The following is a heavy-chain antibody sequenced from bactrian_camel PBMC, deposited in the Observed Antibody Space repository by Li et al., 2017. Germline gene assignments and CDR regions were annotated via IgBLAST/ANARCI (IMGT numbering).Heavy chain of an antibody. CDR3: SPAWGGPLCRH. D-gene: IGHD3*01. V-gene: IGHV3S40*01. CDR2: TNSGGGIT. CDR1: GFTFSNYA. J-gene: IGHJ4*01. Sequence: DVQLVESGGGLVQPGGSLRLSCAASGFTFSNYAMNWVRQAPGKGLEWVSVTNSGGGITYYADSVKGRFTISHDNADNTFYLQMNDLKPEDTAVYYCSPAWGGPLCRHWGQGTQVTVS.